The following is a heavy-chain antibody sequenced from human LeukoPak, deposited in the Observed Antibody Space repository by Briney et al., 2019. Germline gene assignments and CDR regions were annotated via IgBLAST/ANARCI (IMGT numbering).Heavy chain of an antibody. J-gene: IGHJ3*02. V-gene: IGHV3-48*03. D-gene: IGHD3-22*01. Sequence: GGSLRLSCAASGFTFSSYEMNWVRQAPGKGLEWVSYISSSGSTIYYADSVKGRFTISRDNAKNSLYLQMNSLRAEDTAVYYCARADYYDSSDDAFDIWGQGTMVTVSS. CDR3: ARADYYDSSDDAFDI. CDR1: GFTFSSYE. CDR2: ISSSGSTI.